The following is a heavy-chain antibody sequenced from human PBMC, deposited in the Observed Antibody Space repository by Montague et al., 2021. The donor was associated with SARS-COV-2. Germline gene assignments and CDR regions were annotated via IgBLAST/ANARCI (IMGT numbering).Heavy chain of an antibody. J-gene: IGHJ6*02. Sequence: SLRLSCAASGLTFSSYSMNWVRQAPGKGLEWVSSISRSSSYIYYADSVKGRFTISRDNAKNSLYLQMNSLRVEDTAVYFCATSYGSVVSYYYYGMDVWGQGTTVTVSS. CDR1: GLTFSSYS. CDR3: ATSYGSVVSYYYYGMDV. D-gene: IGHD5-18*01. CDR2: ISRSSSYI. V-gene: IGHV3-21*01.